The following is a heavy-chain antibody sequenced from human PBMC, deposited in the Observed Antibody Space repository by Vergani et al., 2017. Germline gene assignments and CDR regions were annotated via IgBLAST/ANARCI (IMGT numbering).Heavy chain of an antibody. CDR3: VRTEYCTGIACNTRFDS. Sequence: EVQLVESGGGSVQSGGSLRLSCVASGLSFNTYWMHWVRQVPGKGLMWFARIDEYGNRATYGDFETGRFTISRDNAKNTVFLQMNNLRADDAGVYYCVRTEYCTGIACNTRFDSWGQGALVTVSS. CDR1: GLSFNTYW. J-gene: IGHJ5*01. V-gene: IGHV3-74*03. CDR2: IDEYGNRA. D-gene: IGHD2-8*02.